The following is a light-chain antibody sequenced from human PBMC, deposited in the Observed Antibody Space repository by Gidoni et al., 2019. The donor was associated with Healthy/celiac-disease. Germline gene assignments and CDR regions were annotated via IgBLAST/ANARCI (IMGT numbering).Light chain of an antibody. CDR2: GAS. V-gene: IGKV3-20*01. Sequence: IGLTQSPGTLPLSRGERATLPCRASTSVSSSYLAWYQQKPGQAPRLLIYGASSRATGIPDRFSGSGSGTDFTLTISRLEPEDFAVYYCQQYGSSPWTFGQGTKVEIK. CDR3: QQYGSSPWT. CDR1: TSVSSSY. J-gene: IGKJ1*01.